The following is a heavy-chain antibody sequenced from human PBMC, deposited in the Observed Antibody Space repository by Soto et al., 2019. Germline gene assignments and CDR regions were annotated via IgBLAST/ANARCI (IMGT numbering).Heavy chain of an antibody. CDR3: ARQVVVAARPEGWFDP. V-gene: IGHV4-31*03. CDR2: IYYSGST. CDR1: GGSISSGGYY. J-gene: IGHJ5*02. Sequence: QVQLQESGPGLVKPSQTLSLTCTVSGGSISSGGYYWSWIRQHPGQGLEWIGYIYYSGSTYYNPSLKSRVTISVDTSKNQFSLKLSSVTAADTAVYYCARQVVVAARPEGWFDPWGQGTLVTVSS. D-gene: IGHD2-15*01.